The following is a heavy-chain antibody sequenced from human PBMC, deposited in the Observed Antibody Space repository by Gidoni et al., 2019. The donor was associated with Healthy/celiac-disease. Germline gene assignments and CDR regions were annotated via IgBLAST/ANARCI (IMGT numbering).Heavy chain of an antibody. J-gene: IGHJ5*02. CDR1: GGSISSSSYY. V-gene: IGHV4-39*01. Sequence: QLQLQEAGPGLVKPSETLSLACSVSGGSISSSSYYWGWIRQPPGKGLEWMVSIYYSGSTYYNPSLKCRVLISVDTSQTQFSLNLRSVTAADTAVYYCAEGRLLWFGELKGWFDPWGQGTLVTVSS. D-gene: IGHD3-10*01. CDR3: AEGRLLWFGELKGWFDP. CDR2: IYYSGST.